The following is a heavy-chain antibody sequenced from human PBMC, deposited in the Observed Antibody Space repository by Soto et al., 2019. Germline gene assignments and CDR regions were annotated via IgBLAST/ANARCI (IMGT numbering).Heavy chain of an antibody. Sequence: QITLKESGPTLVKPSQTLTLTCTFSGFSLSTSGVGVGWIRQPPGKALEWLALIYWDDDKRYSPSLKSRLTIPKATSKNQVVLTMTNMDPVDTATYYCAHIRAHADYWGQGTLVTVSS. CDR2: IYWDDDK. V-gene: IGHV2-5*02. CDR3: AHIRAHADY. CDR1: GFSLSTSGVG. J-gene: IGHJ4*02.